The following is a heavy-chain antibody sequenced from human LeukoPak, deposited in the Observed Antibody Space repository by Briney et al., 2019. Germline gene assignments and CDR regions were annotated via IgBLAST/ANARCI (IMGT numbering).Heavy chain of an antibody. J-gene: IGHJ4*02. D-gene: IGHD1-20*01. CDR1: GFTFSSYA. V-gene: IGHV3-53*01. Sequence: GGSLRLSCAASGFTFSSYAMSWVRQAPGKGLEWVSVIYSGGSTYYADSVKGRFTISRDNSKNTLYLQMNSLRAEDTAVYYCARGDRYNWNYFDYWGQGTLVTVSS. CDR3: ARGDRYNWNYFDY. CDR2: IYSGGST.